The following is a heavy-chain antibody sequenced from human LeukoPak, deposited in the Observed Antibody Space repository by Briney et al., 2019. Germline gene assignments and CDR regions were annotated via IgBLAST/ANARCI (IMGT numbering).Heavy chain of an antibody. CDR1: GYSISSGYQ. CDR3: VRARFDY. V-gene: IGHV4-38-2*01. Sequence: SETLSLTCAVSGYSISSGYQWAWIRQSPGKGLEWIGSIYHTGSAHYNPSLKSRVTISVDTSKNQFSLKLTSVTAADTAVYYCVRARFDYWGQGTLVTVSS. J-gene: IGHJ4*02. CDR2: IYHTGSA.